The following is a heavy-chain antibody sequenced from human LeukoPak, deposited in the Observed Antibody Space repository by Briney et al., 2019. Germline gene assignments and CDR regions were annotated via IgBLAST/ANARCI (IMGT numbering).Heavy chain of an antibody. D-gene: IGHD5-12*01. V-gene: IGHV1-2*02. Sequence: ASVKVSCKASGYTFTGYYMHWVRQAPGQGLEWMGWINPNSGGTNYAQKSQGRVTMTRDTSISTAYMELSRLRSDDTAVYYCARGLIVATNPIKENWFDPWGQGTLVTVSS. CDR2: INPNSGGT. J-gene: IGHJ5*02. CDR1: GYTFTGYY. CDR3: ARGLIVATNPIKENWFDP.